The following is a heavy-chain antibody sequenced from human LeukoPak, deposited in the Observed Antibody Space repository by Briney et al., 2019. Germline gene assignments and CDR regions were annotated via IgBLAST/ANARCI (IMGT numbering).Heavy chain of an antibody. J-gene: IGHJ6*02. CDR2: ISGSGGST. D-gene: IGHD3-10*01. Sequence: PGGSLRLSCAASGFTFSSYSMNWVRQAPGKGLEWVSAISGSGGSTYYADSVKGRFTISRDNSKNTLYLQMNSLRAEDTAVYYCAKGWFGEGYYGMDVWGQGTTVTVSS. CDR1: GFTFSSYS. V-gene: IGHV3-23*01. CDR3: AKGWFGEGYYGMDV.